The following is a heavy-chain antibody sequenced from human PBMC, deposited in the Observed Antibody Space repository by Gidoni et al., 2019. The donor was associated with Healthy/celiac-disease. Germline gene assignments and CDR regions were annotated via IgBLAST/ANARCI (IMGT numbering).Heavy chain of an antibody. CDR3: ARDHRGEEDIVVSDAFDI. J-gene: IGHJ3*02. V-gene: IGHV3-21*01. CDR1: GFTFSSYS. CDR2: ISSSISYI. D-gene: IGHD2-15*01. Sequence: EVQLVESGGGLVKPGGSRSISCAAHGFTFSSYSMNLVRQAPGKGLEWVSSISSSISYIYYADSVKGRFTISRDNAKNSLYLQMNSLRAEDTAVYYCARDHRGEEDIVVSDAFDIWGQGTMVTVSS.